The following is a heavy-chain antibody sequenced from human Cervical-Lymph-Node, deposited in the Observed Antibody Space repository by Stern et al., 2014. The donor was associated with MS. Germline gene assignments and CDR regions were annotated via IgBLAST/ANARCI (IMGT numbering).Heavy chain of an antibody. Sequence: VQLVQSGAELKKPAASVTVSCKASGYSFTSFDINWVRQAPGQGLAWLGCMNPGSSNAGYALRFQVRITMTMNTSIGEAYMEVNSLRPDDTAVYYCAREREEWVPKDQKYYYDMDVWGQGTTVTVS. J-gene: IGHJ6*02. V-gene: IGHV1-8*02. CDR1: GYSFTSFD. CDR2: MNPGSSNA. D-gene: IGHD3-3*01. CDR3: AREREEWVPKDQKYYYDMDV.